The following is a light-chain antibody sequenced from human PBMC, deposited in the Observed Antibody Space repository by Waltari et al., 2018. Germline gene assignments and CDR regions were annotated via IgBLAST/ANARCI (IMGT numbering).Light chain of an antibody. CDR1: QSVFQTKNKNY. CDR2: WAS. CDR3: QQYYSAPNT. J-gene: IGKJ2*01. Sequence: DIVMTQSPDSLAVSLGERATTNCKSSQSVFQTKNKNYLAWYQQKPGQPPKLLIYWASTRESGVPDRFSGSGSGTDFTLAISSLQAEDVAVYYCQQYYSAPNTFGQGTKLEIK. V-gene: IGKV4-1*01.